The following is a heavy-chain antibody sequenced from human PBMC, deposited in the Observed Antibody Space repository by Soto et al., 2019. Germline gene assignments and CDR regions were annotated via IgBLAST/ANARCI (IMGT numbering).Heavy chain of an antibody. CDR1: GFTVNTNY. V-gene: IGHV3-53*01. CDR3: TSGTEPITY. Sequence: GGSLRLSCAASGFTVNTNYMTWVRQAPGKGLEWVSVLYSGGSAYYADSVRGRFIISRDNSKNTLYLQMNSLRAEDTAMYYCTSGTEPITYWGQGTLVTVSS. D-gene: IGHD1-7*01. CDR2: LYSGGSA. J-gene: IGHJ4*02.